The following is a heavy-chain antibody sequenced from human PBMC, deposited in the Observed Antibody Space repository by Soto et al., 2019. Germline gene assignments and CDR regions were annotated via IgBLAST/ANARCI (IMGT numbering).Heavy chain of an antibody. V-gene: IGHV1-3*01. CDR3: ARDCSGGTCYVGAFDF. CDR2: INAGTGNT. Sequence: ASVKVSCKXSGYTFTSYLIHWVRQAPGQRLEWMGWINAGTGNTKYSQKFQDRVTITGDTSASTAYMDLSSLRSEDTAVYYCARDCSGGTCYVGAFDFWGQGTMVTVSS. D-gene: IGHD2-15*01. J-gene: IGHJ3*01. CDR1: GYTFTSYL.